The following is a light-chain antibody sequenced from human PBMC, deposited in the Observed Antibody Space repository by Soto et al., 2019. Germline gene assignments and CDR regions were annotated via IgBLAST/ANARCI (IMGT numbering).Light chain of an antibody. CDR1: QSISSY. J-gene: IGKJ1*01. V-gene: IGKV1-39*01. Sequence: DIKMTQSPSSLSATVGDGVTITCRASQSISSYLNWYQQKPGKAPKLLIYAASSLQSGVPSRFSGSGSGTDFTLTISSLQPEDFATYYCQQSYSTPWTFGQGTKVDIK. CDR2: AAS. CDR3: QQSYSTPWT.